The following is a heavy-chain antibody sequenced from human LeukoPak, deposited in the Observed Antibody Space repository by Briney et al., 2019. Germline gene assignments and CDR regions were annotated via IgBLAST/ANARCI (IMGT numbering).Heavy chain of an antibody. CDR2: ISWNSGSI. D-gene: IGHD1-26*01. Sequence: GRSLRLSCAASGFTFDDYAMHWVRQAPGKGLEWVSGISWNSGSIGYADSVKGRFTISRDNAKNSLYLQMNSLRAEDTALYYCAKERVGATSYFDYWGQGTLVTVSS. J-gene: IGHJ4*02. V-gene: IGHV3-9*01. CDR1: GFTFDDYA. CDR3: AKERVGATSYFDY.